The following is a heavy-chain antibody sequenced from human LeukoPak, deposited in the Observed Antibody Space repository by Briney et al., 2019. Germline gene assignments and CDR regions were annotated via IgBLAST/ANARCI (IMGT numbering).Heavy chain of an antibody. Sequence: GGSLRLSCVASGFSFGKYWMSWVRQAPGKGLEWVANIKLDGSEKNYVDSVKGRFTISRDNTKNSPYLQMNSLRAEDTAVFYCARDQYDTWSRRGNFDSWGQGTLVIVSS. D-gene: IGHD3/OR15-3a*01. CDR3: ARDQYDTWSRRGNFDS. V-gene: IGHV3-7*03. CDR1: GFSFGKYW. CDR2: IKLDGSEK. J-gene: IGHJ4*02.